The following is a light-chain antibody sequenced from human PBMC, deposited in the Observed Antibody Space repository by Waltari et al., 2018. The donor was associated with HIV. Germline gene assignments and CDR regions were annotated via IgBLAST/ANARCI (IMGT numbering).Light chain of an antibody. CDR1: QSVSSN. CDR2: GAS. J-gene: IGKJ1*01. Sequence: EIVMTQSPATLSVSPGERATLSCRASQSVSSNLAWYQQKPGQAPRLLIYGASTRATGIQARFSGSGSGTEFTLTISSLQSEDFAVYYCQQYNKWPGTFGQGTKVEIK. V-gene: IGKV3-15*01. CDR3: QQYNKWPGT.